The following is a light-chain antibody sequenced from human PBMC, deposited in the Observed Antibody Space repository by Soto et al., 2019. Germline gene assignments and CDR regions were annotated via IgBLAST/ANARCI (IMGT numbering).Light chain of an antibody. V-gene: IGLV2-23*03. CDR2: EGS. Sequence: HSALTQPASVSGSPGQSITISCTGTSSDVGSYNLVSWYQQHPGKAPKLMIYEGSKRPSGLSSRFSGSKSGNTASPTISGLQAEDEADYYCCSYAGSSTFVVFGGGTKVTVL. CDR1: SSDVGSYNL. J-gene: IGLJ2*01. CDR3: CSYAGSSTFVV.